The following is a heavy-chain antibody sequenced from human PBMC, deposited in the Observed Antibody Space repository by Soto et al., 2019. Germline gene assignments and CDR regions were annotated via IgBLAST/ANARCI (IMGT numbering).Heavy chain of an antibody. D-gene: IGHD2-2*01. CDR2: IHHSGST. CDR1: DGFITNTHYW. CDR3: RSSTSCYDESCVDV. J-gene: IGHJ6*02. V-gene: IGHV4-4*02. Sequence: SETLSLTCGVSDGFITNTHYWWSWVRQPPGKGLEWIGEIHHSGSTNYNPSLRSRVTMSVDTSKNHFSLELSSVTAADTAMYYCRSSTSCYDESCVDVWGQGTMVT.